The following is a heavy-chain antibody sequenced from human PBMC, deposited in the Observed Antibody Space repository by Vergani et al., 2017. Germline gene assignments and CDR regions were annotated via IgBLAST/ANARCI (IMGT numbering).Heavy chain of an antibody. J-gene: IGHJ4*02. D-gene: IGHD3-22*01. CDR3: ARGPARDYYDSSGYFDY. CDR2: IYYSGST. Sequence: QVQLQESGPGLVKPSQTLSLTCTVSGGSISSGGYYWSWIRQHPGKGLEWIGYIYYSGSTNYNPSLKSRVTMSVDTSKNQFSLKLSSVTAADTAVYYCARGPARDYYDSSGYFDYWGQGTLVTVSS. V-gene: IGHV4-31*03. CDR1: GGSISSGGYY.